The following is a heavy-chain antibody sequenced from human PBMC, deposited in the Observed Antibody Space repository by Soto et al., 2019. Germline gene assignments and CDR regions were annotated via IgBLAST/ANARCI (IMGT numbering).Heavy chain of an antibody. V-gene: IGHV1-8*01. CDR1: GYTYTNYD. CDR2: MTPNSGDT. D-gene: IGHD3-9*01. Sequence: QVNLVQSGAEVKKPGASVKVSCKASGYTYTNYDVNWVRQAPGQGLEWMGWMTPNSGDTGYAQKFQGRVTMTANTSISTAYMELSSLTSEDTAVYYCVRGGLRHFDWVLKGFDAWGQGTLVIVSS. CDR3: VRGGLRHFDWVLKGFDA. J-gene: IGHJ5*02.